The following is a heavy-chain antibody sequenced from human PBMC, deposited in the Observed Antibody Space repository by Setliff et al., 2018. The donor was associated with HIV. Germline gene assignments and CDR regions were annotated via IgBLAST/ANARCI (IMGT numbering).Heavy chain of an antibody. J-gene: IGHJ4*02. CDR1: GYTFTNSA. CDR3: ARLDTTGYYFSPHGYFEN. Sequence: ASVKVSCKTSGYTFTNSAIGWVRQAPGQGLEWMGWVSTYTSDTNYAQKFQGRVTMTTDPSTSTAFLELRGLRSVDSAVYYCARLDTTGYYFSPHGYFENWGQGTLVTVSS. V-gene: IGHV1-18*01. D-gene: IGHD3-22*01. CDR2: VSTYTSDT.